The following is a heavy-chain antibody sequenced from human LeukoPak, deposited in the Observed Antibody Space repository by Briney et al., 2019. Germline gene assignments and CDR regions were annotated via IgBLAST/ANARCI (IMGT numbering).Heavy chain of an antibody. D-gene: IGHD3-10*01. CDR1: GGTFSSYA. V-gene: IGHV1-69*04. Sequence: SVKVSCKASGGTFSSYAISWVRQAPGQGLEWMGRIIPILGIANYAQKLQGRVTITADKSTSTAYMELSSLRSEDTAVYYCATFRGVIMGGFDYWGQGTLVTVSS. J-gene: IGHJ4*02. CDR3: ATFRGVIMGGFDY. CDR2: IIPILGIA.